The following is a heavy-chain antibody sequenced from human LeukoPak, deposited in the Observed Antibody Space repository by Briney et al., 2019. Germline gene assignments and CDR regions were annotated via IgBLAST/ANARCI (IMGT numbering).Heavy chain of an antibody. CDR1: GFTFSDYY. Sequence: KPGGSLRLSCAASGFTFSDYYMSWIRQAPGKGLEWVSYISSSSSYTNYADSVKGRFTISRDNAKNSLYLQMNSLRAEDTAVYYCARDLSCSSTSCYGPMGYYFDYWGQGTLVTVSS. J-gene: IGHJ4*02. V-gene: IGHV3-11*05. D-gene: IGHD2-2*01. CDR3: ARDLSCSSTSCYGPMGYYFDY. CDR2: ISSSSSYT.